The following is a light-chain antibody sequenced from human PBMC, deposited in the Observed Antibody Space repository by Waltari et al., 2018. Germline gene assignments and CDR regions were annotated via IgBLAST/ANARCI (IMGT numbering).Light chain of an antibody. J-gene: IGLJ7*01. CDR2: ENR. CDR3: GTRDSSLSGAV. Sequence: QSVLTQPPSVSAAPGQSVPISRSAGNSTIGHNYVSWYRQVPGTAPKLLIYENRERPSGIPGRFAGAKSVTSATLDITGRQAGDEADYYCGTRDSSLSGAVFEGGNHLNVL. CDR1: NSTIGHNY. V-gene: IGLV1-51*02.